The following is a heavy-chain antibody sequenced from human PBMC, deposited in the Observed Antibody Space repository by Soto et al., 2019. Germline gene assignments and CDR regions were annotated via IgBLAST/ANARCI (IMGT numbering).Heavy chain of an antibody. CDR2: IYYSGST. V-gene: IGHV4-59*08. CDR1: GVSISSYY. Sequence: PSETLSLTCTVPGVSISSYYWSWIRQPPGKGLEWIGYIYYSGSTNYNPSLKSRVTISVDTSKNQFSLKLSSVTAADTAVYYCARHAATLSGIAAAGPFDYWGQGTLVTVS. D-gene: IGHD6-13*01. J-gene: IGHJ4*02. CDR3: ARHAATLSGIAAAGPFDY.